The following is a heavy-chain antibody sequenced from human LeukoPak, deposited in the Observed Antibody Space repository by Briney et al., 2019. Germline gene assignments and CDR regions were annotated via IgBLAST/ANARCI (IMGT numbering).Heavy chain of an antibody. D-gene: IGHD2-15*01. V-gene: IGHV3-23*01. J-gene: IGHJ6*04. CDR3: ARDGVVVAATPDYYYYGMDV. Sequence: PGGSLRLSCAASGFTFSSYAMSWVRQAPGKGLEWVSAISGSGGSTYYADSVKGRFTISRDNSKNTLYLQMNSLRAEDTAVYYCARDGVVVAATPDYYYYGMDVWGKGTTVTVSS. CDR2: ISGSGGST. CDR1: GFTFSSYA.